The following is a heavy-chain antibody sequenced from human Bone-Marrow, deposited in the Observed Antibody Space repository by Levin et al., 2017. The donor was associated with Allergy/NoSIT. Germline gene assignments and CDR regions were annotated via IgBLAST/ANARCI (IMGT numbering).Heavy chain of an antibody. Sequence: GGSLRLSCAASGFTFSSYGMHWVRQAPGKGLEWVAVISYDGSNKYYADSVKGRFTISRDNSKNTLYLQMNSLRAEDTAVYYCAKDGGQARPGAFDIWGQGTMVTVSS. D-gene: IGHD6-6*01. CDR3: AKDGGQARPGAFDI. CDR1: GFTFSSYG. CDR2: ISYDGSNK. V-gene: IGHV3-30*18. J-gene: IGHJ3*02.